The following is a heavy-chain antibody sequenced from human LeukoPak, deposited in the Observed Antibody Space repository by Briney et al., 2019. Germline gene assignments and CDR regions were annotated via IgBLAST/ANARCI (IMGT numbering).Heavy chain of an antibody. CDR2: IYYSGST. J-gene: IGHJ2*01. CDR3: LTAYSGRDFDL. D-gene: IGHD2-15*01. Sequence: SETLSHTRTVSGGSISSRSYYWGWIRQPPGKGLEWIATIYYSGSTYYNPSLKSRVTISVDTSKNQFSLKLSSVTAADTAVYYCLTAYSGRDFDLWGPGKLGTVSS. V-gene: IGHV4-39*01. CDR1: GGSISSRSYY.